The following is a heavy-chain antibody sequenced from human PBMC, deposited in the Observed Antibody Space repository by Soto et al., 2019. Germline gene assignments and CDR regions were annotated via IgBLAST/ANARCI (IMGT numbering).Heavy chain of an antibody. CDR3: TRVGGYYGDYPNFDY. Sequence: PSETLSLTCTVSGSSISPYYWSWIRQPPGKGLEWIGYIYYTGSTKYNPSLKSRVTISLGTSRNQLSLKLSSVTAADTAVYYCTRVGGYYGDYPNFDYWGPGILVTVS. V-gene: IGHV4-59*01. D-gene: IGHD4-17*01. CDR1: GSSISPYY. CDR2: IYYTGST. J-gene: IGHJ4*02.